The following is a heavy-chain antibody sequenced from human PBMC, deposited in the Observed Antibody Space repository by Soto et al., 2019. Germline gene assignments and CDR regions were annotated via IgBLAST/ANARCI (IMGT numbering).Heavy chain of an antibody. J-gene: IGHJ4*02. D-gene: IGHD6-6*01. CDR1: GGSFSGYY. CDR3: ARGVYFSSSSPGYFDY. V-gene: IGHV4-34*01. Sequence: QVQLQQWGAGLLKPSETLSLTCAVYGGSFSGYYWSWIRQPPGKGLEWIGEINPSGSTNYNPSLKSRVTISVDTSKNQFSLKLSSVTAADTAVYYCARGVYFSSSSPGYFDYWGQGTLVTVSS. CDR2: INPSGST.